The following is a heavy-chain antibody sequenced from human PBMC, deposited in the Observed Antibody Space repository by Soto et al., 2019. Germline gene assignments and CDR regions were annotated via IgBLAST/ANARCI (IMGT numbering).Heavy chain of an antibody. Sequence: QVQLVGSGGGVVQPGRSLRLSCAASGFTFSSYGMHWVRQAPGKGLEWVAVIWYDGSNKYYADSVKGRFTISRDNSKNTLYLQMNSLRAEDTAVYYCARVDDFWSGSTLQYYYYGMDVWGQGTTVTVSS. CDR1: GFTFSSYG. CDR2: IWYDGSNK. CDR3: ARVDDFWSGSTLQYYYYGMDV. D-gene: IGHD3-3*01. V-gene: IGHV3-33*01. J-gene: IGHJ6*02.